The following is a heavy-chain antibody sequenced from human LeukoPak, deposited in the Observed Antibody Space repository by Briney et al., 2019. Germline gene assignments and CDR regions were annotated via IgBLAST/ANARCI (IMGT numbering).Heavy chain of an antibody. D-gene: IGHD1-26*01. CDR1: GYTFTGYY. CDR3: ARAYSGSYCFDY. Sequence: GASVTVSCKASGYTFTGYYMHWVRQAPGQGLEWMGWINPNSGGTNYAQKFQGRVTMTRDTSISTAYMELSRLRSDDTAVYYCARAYSGSYCFDYWGQGTLVTVSS. V-gene: IGHV1-2*02. J-gene: IGHJ4*02. CDR2: INPNSGGT.